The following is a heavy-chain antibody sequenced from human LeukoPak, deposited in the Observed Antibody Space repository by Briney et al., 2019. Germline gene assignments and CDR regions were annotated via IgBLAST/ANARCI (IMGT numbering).Heavy chain of an antibody. CDR1: GFTFSSYA. D-gene: IGHD5-12*01. Sequence: PGGSLRLSCAASGFTFSSYAMSWVRQAPGRGLEWVSAISGSGGSTYYADSVKGRFTISRDNSKNTLYLQMNSLRAEDTAVYYCAKDRVVATIELGYWGQGTLVTVSS. CDR2: ISGSGGST. J-gene: IGHJ4*02. CDR3: AKDRVVATIELGY. V-gene: IGHV3-23*01.